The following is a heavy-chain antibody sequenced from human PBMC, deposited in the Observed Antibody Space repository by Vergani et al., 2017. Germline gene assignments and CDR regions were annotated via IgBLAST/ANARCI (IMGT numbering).Heavy chain of an antibody. Sequence: EVQLLESGGGLVQPGGSLRLSCAASGFTFSSYAMSWVRQAPGKGLEWVSVIYSGGSSTYYADSVKGRFTISRDNSKNTLYLQMNSLRAEDTAVYYCAKCHLGSAYCYYYMDVWGKGTTVTVSS. D-gene: IGHD1-26*01. CDR3: AKCHLGSAYCYYYMDV. CDR2: IYSGGSST. CDR1: GFTFSSYA. J-gene: IGHJ6*03. V-gene: IGHV3-23*03.